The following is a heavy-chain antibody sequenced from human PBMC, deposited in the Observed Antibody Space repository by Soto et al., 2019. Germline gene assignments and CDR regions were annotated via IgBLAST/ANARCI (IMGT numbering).Heavy chain of an antibody. CDR2: ISGRDGST. V-gene: IGHV3-23*01. Sequence: GGSLRLSCVASGFSFSSYAMTWVRQAPGKGLEWVSVISGRDGSTYYADSVKGRFTISRDNSKNTLYLQMNSLRAEDTAVYYCARDRERDAWYEDYWGQGTLVT. J-gene: IGHJ4*02. D-gene: IGHD6-13*01. CDR3: ARDRERDAWYEDY. CDR1: GFSFSSYA.